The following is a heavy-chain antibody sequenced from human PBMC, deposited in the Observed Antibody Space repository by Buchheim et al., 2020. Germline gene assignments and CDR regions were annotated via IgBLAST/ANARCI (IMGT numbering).Heavy chain of an antibody. CDR1: GYTFTTYA. CDR3: ARNSIPARNEAYHFDY. V-gene: IGHV1-3*01. Sequence: QVQLLQSGAEVKKLGASVKVSCRASGYTFTTYAIHWLRQAPGQRLEWMGWIIPTAGYTKYSQKFQDRVTIHRDTSASTVYMELSSLRSEDTAIYYCARNSIPARNEAYHFDYWGQRT. D-gene: IGHD6-6*01. CDR2: IIPTAGYT. J-gene: IGHJ4*02.